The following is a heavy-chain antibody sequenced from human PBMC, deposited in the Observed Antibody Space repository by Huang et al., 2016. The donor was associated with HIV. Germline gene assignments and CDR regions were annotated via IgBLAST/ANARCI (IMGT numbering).Heavy chain of an antibody. CDR2: ISYVAKTK. Sequence: QVQLVESGGGVVQPGRSLRISCAASGFTFSSYGMHWGRQAPCKGLEGVAVISYVAKTKYYADSVKCRFSISRDNSKTTVYLQLNSLRLEDTAVYYCAKGGSAAAVLDFWGQGTLVTVSS. D-gene: IGHD6-13*01. J-gene: IGHJ4*02. V-gene: IGHV3-30*18. CDR1: GFTFSSYG. CDR3: AKGGSAAAVLDF.